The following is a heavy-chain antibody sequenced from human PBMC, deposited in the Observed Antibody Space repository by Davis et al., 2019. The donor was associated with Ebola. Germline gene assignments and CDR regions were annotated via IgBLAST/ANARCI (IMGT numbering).Heavy chain of an antibody. CDR1: GFTFSRNG. CDR2: IRYHGNEK. D-gene: IGHD4-17*01. V-gene: IGHV3-30*02. CDR3: ATSYFTVTTLY. J-gene: IGHJ4*02. Sequence: GESLKISCAASGFTFSRNGMHWVRQAPGKGLEWVAFIRYHGNEKYYADSVKGRFTISRDNLQDTLYLQMNSLSAEDSGVYYCATSYFTVTTLYWGQGTLVTVSS.